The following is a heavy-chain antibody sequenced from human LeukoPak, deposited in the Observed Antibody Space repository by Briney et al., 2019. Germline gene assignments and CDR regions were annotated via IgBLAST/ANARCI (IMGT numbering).Heavy chain of an antibody. Sequence: GGSLRLSCAASGFTFSSYGMHWVRQAPGKGLEWVAVISYDGSNKYYADSVKGRFTISRDNSKNTLYLQMNSLRAEDTAVYYCAKRSSSGWSDYWGQETLVTVSS. CDR3: AKRSSSGWSDY. D-gene: IGHD6-19*01. CDR2: ISYDGSNK. J-gene: IGHJ4*02. CDR1: GFTFSSYG. V-gene: IGHV3-30*18.